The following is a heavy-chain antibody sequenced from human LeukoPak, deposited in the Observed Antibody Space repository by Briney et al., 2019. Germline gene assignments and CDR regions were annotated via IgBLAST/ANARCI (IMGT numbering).Heavy chain of an antibody. Sequence: PGGSLRLSCAASGFTFSTYAMSWIRQAPGKGLEWVSAISGSGGSTYYADSVKGRFTISRDNSKNTLYLQMNSLRAEDTAVYYCAKEKLGIWAPEYYFDYWGQGTLVTVSS. V-gene: IGHV3-23*01. D-gene: IGHD7-27*01. CDR3: AKEKLGIWAPEYYFDY. CDR2: ISGSGGST. J-gene: IGHJ4*02. CDR1: GFTFSTYA.